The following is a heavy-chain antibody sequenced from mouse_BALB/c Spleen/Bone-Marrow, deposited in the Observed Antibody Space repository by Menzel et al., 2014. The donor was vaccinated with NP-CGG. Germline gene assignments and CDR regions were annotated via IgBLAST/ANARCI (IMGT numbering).Heavy chain of an antibody. CDR3: ALLGNYGYFDV. CDR1: GFDLSRYW. Sequence: DVHLVESGGGLVQPGGSLKLSCAASGFDLSRYWMSWVRQAPGKGLEWIGEINPDSSTINYTPSLKDKFIISRDNAKNTLYLQMSKVRSEDTALYCCALLGNYGYFDVWGAGTTVTVSS. V-gene: IGHV4-1*02. CDR2: INPDSSTI. D-gene: IGHD2-1*01. J-gene: IGHJ1*01.